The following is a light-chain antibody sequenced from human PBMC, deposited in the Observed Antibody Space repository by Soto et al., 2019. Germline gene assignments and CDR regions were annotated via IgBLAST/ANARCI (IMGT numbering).Light chain of an antibody. V-gene: IGKV3-15*01. Sequence: EIVTTQSPATLSVSPGERATLSCRASQCVSSNLAWYQQKPGQAPRLLIYGASTRATGIPARFSGSGSGTEFTLTISSLQSEDFAVYYCQHYNNWPRTFGQGTKVEIK. J-gene: IGKJ1*01. CDR1: QCVSSN. CDR3: QHYNNWPRT. CDR2: GAS.